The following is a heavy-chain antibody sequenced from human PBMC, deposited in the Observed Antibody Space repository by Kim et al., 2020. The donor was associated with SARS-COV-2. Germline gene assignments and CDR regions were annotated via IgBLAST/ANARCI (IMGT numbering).Heavy chain of an antibody. V-gene: IGHV3-33*01. CDR1: GFTFSSYG. Sequence: GGSLRLSCAASGFTFSSYGMHWVRQAPGKGLEWVAVIWYDGSNKYYADSVKGRFTISRDNSKNTLYLQMNSLRAEDTAVYYCARPGPIAAAGNPLYFDYWGQGTLVTVSS. J-gene: IGHJ4*02. D-gene: IGHD6-13*01. CDR2: IWYDGSNK. CDR3: ARPGPIAAAGNPLYFDY.